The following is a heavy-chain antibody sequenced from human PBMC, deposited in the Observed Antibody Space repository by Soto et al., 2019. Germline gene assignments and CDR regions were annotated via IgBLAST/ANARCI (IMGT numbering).Heavy chain of an antibody. V-gene: IGHV3-21*01. CDR3: ARERERTHGPAAH. J-gene: IGHJ4*02. CDR2: ISSSSSYI. CDR1: GFTFSAYG. Sequence: GGSLRLSCAASGFTFSAYGMHWVRQAPGKGLEWVSSISSSSSYIYYADSVKGRFTISRDNAKNSLYLQMNSLRAEDTAVYYCARERERTHGPAAHWGQGTLVTVSS. D-gene: IGHD4-17*01.